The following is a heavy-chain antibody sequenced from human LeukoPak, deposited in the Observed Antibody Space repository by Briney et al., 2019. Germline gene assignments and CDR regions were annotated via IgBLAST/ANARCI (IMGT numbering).Heavy chain of an antibody. CDR1: GFTFSSYS. D-gene: IGHD5-12*01. CDR3: ARGGDGYNSCPDY. CDR2: ISSSSSYI. V-gene: IGHV3-21*01. Sequence: GGSLRLSCAASGFTFSSYSMNWVRQAPGKGLEWVSSISSSSSYIYYADSVKGRFTISRDNAKNSLYLQMNGLRAEDTAVYYCARGGDGYNSCPDYWGQGTLVTVSS. J-gene: IGHJ4*02.